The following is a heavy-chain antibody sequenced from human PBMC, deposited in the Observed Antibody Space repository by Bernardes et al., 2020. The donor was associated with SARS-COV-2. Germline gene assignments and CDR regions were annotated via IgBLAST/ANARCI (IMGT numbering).Heavy chain of an antibody. D-gene: IGHD3-16*01. CDR1: GYTFTAYY. Sequence: ASVKVSCKASGYTFTAYYMHWVRQAPGQGLEWMGWINPRSGDTNYAQKFQGRVTMTRDTSISTAYMELSRLTSDDAAVYYCVGGGNFQHWGQGTLVTVSS. V-gene: IGHV1-2*02. CDR3: VGGGNFQH. J-gene: IGHJ1*01. CDR2: INPRSGDT.